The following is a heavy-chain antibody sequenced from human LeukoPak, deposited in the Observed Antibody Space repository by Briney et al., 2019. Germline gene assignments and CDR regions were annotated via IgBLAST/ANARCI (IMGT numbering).Heavy chain of an antibody. CDR1: GGTFSSYA. D-gene: IGHD7-27*01. CDR2: IIPILGIA. V-gene: IGHV1-69*04. J-gene: IGHJ4*02. CDR3: ARGLGISDYFDY. Sequence: ASVKVSCKASGGTFSSYAISWVRQAPGQGLEWMGTIIPILGIANYAQKFQGRVTITADKSTSTAYMELSSLRSEDTAVYYCARGLGISDYFDYWGQGTLVTVSS.